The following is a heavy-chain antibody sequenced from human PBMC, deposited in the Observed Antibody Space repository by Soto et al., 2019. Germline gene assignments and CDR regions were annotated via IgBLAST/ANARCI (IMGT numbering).Heavy chain of an antibody. V-gene: IGHV1-3*01. CDR1: GYTFTSYA. J-gene: IGHJ5*02. Sequence: QVQLVQSGAEVKKPGASVKVSCKASGYTFTSYAMHWVRQAPGQRLEWMGWINAGNGNTKYSQKFQGRVTITRDTSASTAYMELSSLRSEDTAVYYCAREWWFGVGENWFDPWGQGTLVTVSS. CDR2: INAGNGNT. CDR3: AREWWFGVGENWFDP. D-gene: IGHD3-10*01.